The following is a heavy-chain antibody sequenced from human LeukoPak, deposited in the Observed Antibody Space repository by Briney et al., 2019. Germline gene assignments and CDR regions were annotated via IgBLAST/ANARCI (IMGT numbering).Heavy chain of an antibody. CDR3: AKGRYYDSRAYYSLDYFDY. V-gene: IGHV3-30*18. D-gene: IGHD3-22*01. J-gene: IGHJ4*02. CDR2: FSLDGSNK. Sequence: GSLKLFFATSGFRFSGPCMDLVRQGSGQGLEWGAGFSLDGSNKDYADSVKGRFTISRDNSKNTLYLQMNSLRAEDTAVYYCAKGRYYDSRAYYSLDYFDYWGQGALVTVSS. CDR1: GFRFSGPC.